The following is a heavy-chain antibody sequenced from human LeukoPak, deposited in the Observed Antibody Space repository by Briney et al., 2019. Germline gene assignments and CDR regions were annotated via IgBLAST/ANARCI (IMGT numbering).Heavy chain of an antibody. V-gene: IGHV4-34*01. CDR2: INHSGST. D-gene: IGHD3-9*01. Sequence: SETLSLTCAVYGGSFSGYYWSWIRQPPGKGLEWIGEINHSGSTNYNPSLKSRVTILVDTSKNQFSLKLSSVTAADTAVYYCARHLPRYYYDILTCYYTHNWFDPWGQGTLVTVSS. J-gene: IGHJ5*02. CDR3: ARHLPRYYYDILTCYYTHNWFDP. CDR1: GGSFSGYY.